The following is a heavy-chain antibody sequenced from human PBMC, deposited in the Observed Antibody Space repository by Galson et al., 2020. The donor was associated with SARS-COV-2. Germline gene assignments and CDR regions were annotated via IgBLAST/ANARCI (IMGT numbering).Heavy chain of an antibody. CDR1: GYTLTELS. Sequence: ASVKVSCKVSGYTLTELSMHWVRQAPGKGLEWMGGFDSEDGETIYAQKFQGRVTMTEDTSTDTAYMELSSLRSEDTAVYYCATAPPYGSGTDWFDPWGQGTLVTVSS. J-gene: IGHJ5*02. D-gene: IGHD3-10*01. V-gene: IGHV1-24*01. CDR2: FDSEDGET. CDR3: ATAPPYGSGTDWFDP.